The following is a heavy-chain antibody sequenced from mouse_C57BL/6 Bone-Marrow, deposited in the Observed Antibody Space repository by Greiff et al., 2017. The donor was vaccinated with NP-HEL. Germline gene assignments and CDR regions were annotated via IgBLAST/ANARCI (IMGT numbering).Heavy chain of an antibody. CDR3: ARKRDYYGSSFDY. V-gene: IGHV1-18*01. D-gene: IGHD1-1*01. CDR1: GYTFTDYN. Sequence: EVQGVESGPELVKPGASVKIPCKASGYTFTDYNMDWVKQSHGKSLEWIGDINPNNGGTIYNQKFKGKATLTVDKSSSTAYMELRSLTSEDTAVYYCARKRDYYGSSFDYWGQGTTLTVSS. J-gene: IGHJ2*01. CDR2: INPNNGGT.